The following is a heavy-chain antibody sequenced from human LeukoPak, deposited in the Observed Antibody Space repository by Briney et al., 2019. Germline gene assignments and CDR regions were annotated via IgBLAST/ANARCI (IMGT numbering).Heavy chain of an antibody. CDR3: ASQVSTGH. CDR2: ISSDGSIT. J-gene: IGHJ4*02. D-gene: IGHD1-1*01. Sequence: GGSLRLSCAASRFTFSRYWMHWVRQVPGKGLVWVSHISSDGSITNYADSVKGRFTISRDNAKNTLYLQMNSLRGEDTAVYYCASQVSTGHWGQGTRVTVSP. CDR1: RFTFSRYW. V-gene: IGHV3-74*01.